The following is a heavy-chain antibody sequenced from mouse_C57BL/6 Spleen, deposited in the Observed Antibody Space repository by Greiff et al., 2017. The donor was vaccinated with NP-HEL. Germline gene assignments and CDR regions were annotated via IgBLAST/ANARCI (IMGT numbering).Heavy chain of an antibody. CDR2: INPNNGGT. V-gene: IGHV1-26*01. D-gene: IGHD2-1*01. CDR3: ASLYYTWFAY. Sequence: EVQLQQSGPELVKPGASVKISCKASGYTFTDYYMNWVKQSHGKSLEWIGDINPNNGGTSYNQKFKGKATLTVDKSSSTAYMELRSLTSEDSAVYYCASLYYTWFAYWGQGTLVTVSA. J-gene: IGHJ3*01. CDR1: GYTFTDYY.